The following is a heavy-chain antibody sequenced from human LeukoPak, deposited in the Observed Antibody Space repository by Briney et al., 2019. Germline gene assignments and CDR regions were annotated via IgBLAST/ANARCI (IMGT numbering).Heavy chain of an antibody. J-gene: IGHJ4*02. V-gene: IGHV5-10-1*01. CDR1: GYSFTSYW. CDR3: ARLAQHCSSTSCDSGY. D-gene: IGHD2-2*01. Sequence: GESLRISCKGSGYSFTSYWISWVRQMPGKGLEWMGRIDPSDSYTNYSPSFQGHVTISADKSISTAYLQWSSLKASDTAMYYCARLAQHCSSTSCDSGYWGQGTLVTVSS. CDR2: IDPSDSYT.